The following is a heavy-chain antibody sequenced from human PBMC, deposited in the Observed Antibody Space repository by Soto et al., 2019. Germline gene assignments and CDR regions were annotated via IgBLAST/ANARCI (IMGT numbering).Heavy chain of an antibody. CDR3: ARRDYSTSSLGPFDY. V-gene: IGHV4-59*11. Sequence: XETLSLTCVVSGCSIGSHYWSWIRQPPGGGLEWIGYVHYGGSTNYNPSLKSRVTMSVDTSKNQFYLNLSSVTAADTALYFCARRDYSTSSLGPFDYWGQGILVTVSS. CDR2: VHYGGST. J-gene: IGHJ4*02. D-gene: IGHD6-6*01. CDR1: GCSIGSHY.